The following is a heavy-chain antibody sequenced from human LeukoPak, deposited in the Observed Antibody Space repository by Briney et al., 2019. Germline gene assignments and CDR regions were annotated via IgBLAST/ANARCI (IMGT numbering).Heavy chain of an antibody. CDR3: TRDRARNWFDP. J-gene: IGHJ5*02. CDR1: GYTFTDFY. Sequence: ASVKVSCKASGYTFTDFYMLWVRQAPGQGLEWMGWINPNSGGTDYAQKFQGRVTMTRNTSISTAYMELSSLRSEDTAVYYCTRDRARNWFDPWGQGTLVTVSS. CDR2: INPNSGGT. V-gene: IGHV1-2*02.